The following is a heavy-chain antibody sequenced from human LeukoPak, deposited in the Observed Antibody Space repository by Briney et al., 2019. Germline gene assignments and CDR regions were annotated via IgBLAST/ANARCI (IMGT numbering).Heavy chain of an antibody. CDR1: GYTFTSYD. CDR2: MNPNSGNT. J-gene: IGHJ5*02. CDR3: ARVQGLPYYDFWSGYSNWFDP. V-gene: IGHV1-8*03. D-gene: IGHD3-3*01. Sequence: ASVKVSCKASGYTFTSYDINWVRQATGQGLEWMGWMNPNSGNTGYAQKFQGRVTITRNTSISTAYMELSSLRSEDTAVYYCARVQGLPYYDFWSGYSNWFDPWGQGTLVTVSS.